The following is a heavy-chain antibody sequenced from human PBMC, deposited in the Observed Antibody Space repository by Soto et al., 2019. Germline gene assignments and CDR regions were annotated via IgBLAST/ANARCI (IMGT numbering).Heavy chain of an antibody. CDR3: ARITFDDFWSGYYKDYYYYYGMDV. CDR2: IFSNDEK. V-gene: IGHV2-26*01. J-gene: IGHJ6*02. Sequence: ESGPTLVNPTETLTLTCTVSGFSLSNARMGVSWIRQPPGKALEWLAHIFSNDEKSYSTSLKSRLTISKDTSKSQVVLTMTNMDPVDTATYYCARITFDDFWSGYYKDYYYYYGMDVWGQGTTVTVSS. D-gene: IGHD3-3*01. CDR1: GFSLSNARMG.